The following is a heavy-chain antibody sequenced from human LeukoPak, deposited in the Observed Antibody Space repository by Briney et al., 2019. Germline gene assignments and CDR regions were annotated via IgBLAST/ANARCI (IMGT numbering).Heavy chain of an antibody. CDR1: GGSISSGGYS. J-gene: IGHJ4*02. V-gene: IGHV4-30-4*07. D-gene: IGHD6-13*01. Sequence: RASETLSLTCAVSGGSISSGGYSWSWIRQPPGKGLEWIGYIYYSGSTYYNPSLKSRVTISVDTSKNQFSLKLSSVTAADTAVYYCARGYSSSWTKGRDFDYWGQGTLVTVSS. CDR2: IYYSGST. CDR3: ARGYSSSWTKGRDFDY.